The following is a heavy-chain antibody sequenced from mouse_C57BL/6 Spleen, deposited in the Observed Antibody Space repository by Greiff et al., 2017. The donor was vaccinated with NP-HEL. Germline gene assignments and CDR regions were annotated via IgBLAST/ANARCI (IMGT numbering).Heavy chain of an antibody. CDR2: IDPSDSET. J-gene: IGHJ4*01. CDR1: GYTFTSYW. Sequence: QVQLQQPGAELVRPGSSVKLSCKASGYTFTSYWMHWVKQRPIQGLEWIGNIDPSDSETHYNQKFKDKATLTVDKSSSTAYMQLSSLTSEDSAVDYGARSGDYYRDAMDYWGQGTSVTVSS. CDR3: ARSGDYYRDAMDY. D-gene: IGHD2-12*01. V-gene: IGHV1-52*01.